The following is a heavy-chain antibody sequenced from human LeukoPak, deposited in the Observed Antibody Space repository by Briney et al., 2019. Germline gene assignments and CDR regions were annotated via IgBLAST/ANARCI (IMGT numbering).Heavy chain of an antibody. V-gene: IGHV3-23*01. D-gene: IGHD2-15*01. CDR3: AKERVVVAAEFDAFDI. CDR2: ISGSGGST. CDR1: GFTFSSYA. J-gene: IGHJ3*02. Sequence: PGGSLRLSCAASGFTFSSYAMSWVRQAPGKGLEWVSAISGSGGSTYYADSVKGRFTISRDNSKNTLYLQMNSLRAEDTAVYYCAKERVVVAAEFDAFDIWGQGTMVTVSS.